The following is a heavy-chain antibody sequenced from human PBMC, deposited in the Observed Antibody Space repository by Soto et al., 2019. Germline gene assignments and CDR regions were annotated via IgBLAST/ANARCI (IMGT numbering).Heavy chain of an antibody. CDR3: AKGDYNNCLDY. Sequence: QVQLVESGGGVVQPGRSLRLSCAASGFTFSAYGMHWVRQAPGKGLEWVAVILHDGSYKYYGDSVKGPFTISRENSKNTLYLQMNSVRGDDTAVYYCAKGDYNNCLDYWGQGTLVTVSS. CDR2: ILHDGSYK. CDR1: GFTFSAYG. V-gene: IGHV3-30*18. J-gene: IGHJ4*02. D-gene: IGHD4-4*01.